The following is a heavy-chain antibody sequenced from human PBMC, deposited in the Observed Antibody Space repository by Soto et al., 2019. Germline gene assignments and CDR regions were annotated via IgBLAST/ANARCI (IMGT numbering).Heavy chain of an antibody. V-gene: IGHV1-3*01. CDR1: GYTFTSYA. D-gene: IGHD1-26*01. Sequence: QVQLVQSGAEVKKPGASVKVSCKASGYTFTSYAMHWVRQAPGQRLEWMGWINACNGNTKYSQKFQGRVTITRDTSASTAYMQLSSMRSEDTAVYYCARDGGATGGWGQGTLVTVSS. J-gene: IGHJ4*02. CDR2: INACNGNT. CDR3: ARDGGATGG.